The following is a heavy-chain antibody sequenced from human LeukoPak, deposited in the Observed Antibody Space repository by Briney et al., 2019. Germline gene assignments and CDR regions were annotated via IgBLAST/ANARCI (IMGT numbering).Heavy chain of an antibody. CDR1: GYTFTGYY. V-gene: IGHV1-2*02. Sequence: GASVKVSCKASGYTFTGYYMHWVRQAPGQGLEWMGWINPNSGGTNYAQKFQGRVTMTRDTSISTAYMELSRLRSDDTAVYYCARATTMVRGVINSPFDYWGQGTLVTVSS. J-gene: IGHJ4*02. CDR3: ARATTMVRGVINSPFDY. D-gene: IGHD3-10*01. CDR2: INPNSGGT.